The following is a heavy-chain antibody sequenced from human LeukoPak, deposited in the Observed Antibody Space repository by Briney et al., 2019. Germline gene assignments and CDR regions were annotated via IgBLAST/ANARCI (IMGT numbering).Heavy chain of an antibody. J-gene: IGHJ5*02. Sequence: GGSLRLSCAASGFTVSSNYMGWVRQAPGKGLEWVSVIYSGGSTYYADSVKGRFTFSRDNSKNTLYLQMNSLRAEDTAVYYCASSENYDYVWGPWGQGTLVTVSS. D-gene: IGHD3-16*01. CDR1: GFTVSSNY. CDR3: ASSENYDYVWGP. CDR2: IYSGGST. V-gene: IGHV3-66*01.